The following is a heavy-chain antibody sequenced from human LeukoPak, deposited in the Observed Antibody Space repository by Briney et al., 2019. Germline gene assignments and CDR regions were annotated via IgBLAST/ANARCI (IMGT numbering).Heavy chain of an antibody. Sequence: ASVKVSCKASGYTFTSYGISWVRQAPGQGLEGMGWISAYNGNTNYAQKLQGRVTMTTDTSTSTAYMELRSLRSDDTAVYYCARQYRYSVSYYGYDAFDIWGQGTMVTVSS. J-gene: IGHJ3*02. D-gene: IGHD1-26*01. CDR2: ISAYNGNT. CDR3: ARQYRYSVSYYGYDAFDI. CDR1: GYTFTSYG. V-gene: IGHV1-18*01.